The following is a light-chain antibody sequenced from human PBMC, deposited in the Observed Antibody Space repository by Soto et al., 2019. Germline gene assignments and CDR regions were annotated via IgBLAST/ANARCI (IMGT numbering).Light chain of an antibody. J-gene: IGKJ4*01. Sequence: EIVLTQSPATLSLSPGERATLSCRASQSVSSYLAWYQQKPGQAPRLLIYDASNRATGIPSRFSGSGSGTEFTLTISSLQPEDFAPDYCLQHNSLPLTFAGRTKVDI. CDR2: DAS. CDR1: QSVSSY. CDR3: LQHNSLPLT. V-gene: IGKV3-11*01.